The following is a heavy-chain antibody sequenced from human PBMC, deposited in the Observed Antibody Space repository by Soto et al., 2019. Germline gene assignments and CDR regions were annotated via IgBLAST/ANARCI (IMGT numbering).Heavy chain of an antibody. V-gene: IGHV4-34*01. J-gene: IGHJ4*02. D-gene: IGHD6-13*01. CDR3: ASILAAGTGY. CDR1: GGSFSGYY. Sequence: SETLSLTCAVYGGSFSGYYWSWIRQPPGKGLEWIGEINHSGSTNYNPSLKSRVNISVDTSKNQFSLKLSSVTAADTAVYYCASILAAGTGYWGQGTLVTVSS. CDR2: INHSGST.